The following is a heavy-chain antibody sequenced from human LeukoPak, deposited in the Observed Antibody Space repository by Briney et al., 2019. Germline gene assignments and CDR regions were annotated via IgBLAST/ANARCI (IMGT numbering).Heavy chain of an antibody. D-gene: IGHD2-2*01. J-gene: IGHJ5*02. Sequence: GESLKISCKGSGYSFTSYWIGRVRQMPGKGLEWMGIIYPGDSDTRYSPSFQGQVTISADKSISTAYLQWSSLNASDTAMYYCARRGDIAVPAAHNWFDPWGQGTLVTVSS. CDR1: GYSFTSYW. CDR3: ARRGDIAVPAAHNWFDP. CDR2: IYPGDSDT. V-gene: IGHV5-51*01.